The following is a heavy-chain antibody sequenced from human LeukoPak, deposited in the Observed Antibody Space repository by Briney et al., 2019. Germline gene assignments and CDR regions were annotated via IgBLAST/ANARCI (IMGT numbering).Heavy chain of an antibody. CDR1: GFTFSSYG. CDR3: ARDRLPDYDFWSGHLGYAFDI. D-gene: IGHD3-3*01. J-gene: IGHJ3*02. CDR2: IWYDGSNK. Sequence: PGGSLRLSCAASGFTFSSYGMHWVRQAPGKGLEWVAVIWYDGSNKYYADSVKGRFTISRDNSKNTLYLQMNSLRAEDTAVYYCARDRLPDYDFWSGHLGYAFDIWGQGTMVTVSS. V-gene: IGHV3-33*01.